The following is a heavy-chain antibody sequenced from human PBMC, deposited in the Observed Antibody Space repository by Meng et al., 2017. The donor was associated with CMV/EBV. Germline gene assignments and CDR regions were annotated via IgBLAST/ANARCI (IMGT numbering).Heavy chain of an antibody. J-gene: IGHJ6*02. CDR1: GFTFSGSA. CDR2: IRSKANSYAT. CDR3: TRASFSRYCSSTSCYYGMDV. D-gene: IGHD2-2*01. V-gene: IGHV3-73*01. Sequence: GESLKISCAASGFTFSGSAMHWVRQASGKGLEWVGRIRSKANSYATAYAASVKGRFTISRDDSKNMAYLQMNSLKTEDTAVYYCTRASFSRYCSSTSCYYGMDVWGQGTTVTVSS.